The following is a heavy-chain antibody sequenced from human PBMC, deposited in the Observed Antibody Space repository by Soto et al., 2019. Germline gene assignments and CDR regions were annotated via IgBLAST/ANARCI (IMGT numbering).Heavy chain of an antibody. CDR1: GGSGSSGSYY. Sequence: SETLSLTCTVAGGSGSSGSYYRSWIRQPPGKGLERIGYIYYSGSTNYNPSLKSRVTISVDTSKNQFSLKPSSVTAADTAVYYCARVRVVTTIPTFSIPFDYWGQGTLVTVSS. CDR2: IYYSGST. D-gene: IGHD4-17*01. J-gene: IGHJ4*02. CDR3: ARVRVVTTIPTFSIPFDY. V-gene: IGHV4-61*01.